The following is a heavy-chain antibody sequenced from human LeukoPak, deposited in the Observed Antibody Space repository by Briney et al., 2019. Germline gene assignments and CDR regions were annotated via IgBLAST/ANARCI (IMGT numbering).Heavy chain of an antibody. V-gene: IGHV3-23*01. CDR3: AKNRPRRFGEVWGAFDI. Sequence: GGSLRLSCAASGFTFSSYAMSWVRQAPGKGLEWVSAISGSGGSTYYADSVKGRFTISRDNSKNTLYLQMNSLRAEDTAVYYCAKNRPRRFGEVWGAFDIWGQGTMVTVSS. D-gene: IGHD3-10*01. CDR1: GFTFSSYA. CDR2: ISGSGGST. J-gene: IGHJ3*02.